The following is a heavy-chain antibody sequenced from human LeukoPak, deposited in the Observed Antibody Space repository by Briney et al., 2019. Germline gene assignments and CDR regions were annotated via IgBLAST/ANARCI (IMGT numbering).Heavy chain of an antibody. CDR1: GFTFSSYS. J-gene: IGHJ4*02. CDR2: LSSSSSYI. D-gene: IGHD4-17*01. Sequence: PGGSLRLSCAASGFTFSSYSMNWVRQAQGKGLEWVSSLSSSSSYIYYADSAKGRFTISTDNAKTSLYLQMNSLRAEDTAVYYCARDRPITVTTSFDYWGQGTLVTVSS. CDR3: ARDRPITVTTSFDY. V-gene: IGHV3-21*01.